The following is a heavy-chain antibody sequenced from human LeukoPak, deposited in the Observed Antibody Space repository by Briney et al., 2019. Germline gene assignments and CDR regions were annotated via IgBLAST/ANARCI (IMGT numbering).Heavy chain of an antibody. V-gene: IGHV3-74*01. Sequence: GESLRLSCAASGFTFSDYWMHWVRQAPGKGLVWVSRIISDGTSATYADSVKGRFTMSRDNAKNTLYLEMNSLRADDTAVYYCARDARYNIDVWGQGTTVTVSS. D-gene: IGHD3-9*01. CDR3: ARDARYNIDV. J-gene: IGHJ6*02. CDR1: GFTFSDYW. CDR2: IISDGTSA.